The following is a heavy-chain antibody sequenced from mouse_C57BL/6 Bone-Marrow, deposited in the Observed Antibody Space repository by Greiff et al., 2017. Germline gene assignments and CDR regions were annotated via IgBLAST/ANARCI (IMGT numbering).Heavy chain of an antibody. V-gene: IGHV5-9-1*02. D-gene: IGHD1-1*01. Sequence: EVMLVESGEGLVKPGGSLKLSCAASGFTFSSYAMSWVRQTPEKRLEWVAYISSGGDYIYYADTVKGRFTISRDNARNTLYLQMSSLKSEDTAMYYCTRDYGSSPYYYAMDYWGQGTSVTVSS. CDR3: TRDYGSSPYYYAMDY. CDR1: GFTFSSYA. J-gene: IGHJ4*01. CDR2: ISSGGDYI.